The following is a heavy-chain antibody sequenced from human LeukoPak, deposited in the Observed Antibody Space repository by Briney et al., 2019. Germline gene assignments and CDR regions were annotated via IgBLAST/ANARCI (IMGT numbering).Heavy chain of an antibody. Sequence: SGPTLVNPTQTLTLTCTFSGFSLSTSGMCVSWIRQPPGKALEWLARIAWDDDKYYSTSLKTRLTISKDTSKNQVVLTMTNMDPVDTATYYCARVRTGYSYGSPSYYYYYYMDVWGKGTTVTVSS. J-gene: IGHJ6*03. CDR3: ARVRTGYSYGSPSYYYYYYMDV. CDR1: GFSLSTSGMC. CDR2: IAWDDDK. V-gene: IGHV2-70*11. D-gene: IGHD5-18*01.